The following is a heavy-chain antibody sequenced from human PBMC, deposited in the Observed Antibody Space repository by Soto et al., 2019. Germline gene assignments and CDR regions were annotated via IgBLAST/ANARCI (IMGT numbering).Heavy chain of an antibody. CDR2: VSGNGGTT. D-gene: IGHD3-3*01. Sequence: LRLSCAASGFPFGSHAMSWVRQAPGKGLEWVSLVSGNGGTTNYADSVKGRFTISRDNSQKTLYLQMNSLRAEDTAIYYCAKGKAHTLFGVDTLFDYWGQGTLVTVS. CDR1: GFPFGSHA. V-gene: IGHV3-23*01. J-gene: IGHJ4*02. CDR3: AKGKAHTLFGVDTLFDY.